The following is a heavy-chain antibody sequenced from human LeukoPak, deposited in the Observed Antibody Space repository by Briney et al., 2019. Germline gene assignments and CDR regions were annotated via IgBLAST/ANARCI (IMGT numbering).Heavy chain of an antibody. D-gene: IGHD2-2*01. CDR2: IYYSGST. CDR1: GGSVSSGSYY. V-gene: IGHV4-61*01. J-gene: IGHJ4*02. CDR3: ARVTREVVPADEFDF. Sequence: PSETLSLTCTVSGGSVSSGSYYWSWIRQPPGKGLEWMGFIYYSGSTNYNPSLKGRVTISVDTSKNQFSLKLGSVTAADAAVYYGARVTREVVPADEFDFWGQGTLVTVSS.